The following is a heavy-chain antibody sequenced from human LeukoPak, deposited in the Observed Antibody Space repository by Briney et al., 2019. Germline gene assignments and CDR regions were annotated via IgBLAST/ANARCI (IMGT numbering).Heavy chain of an antibody. Sequence: PGGSLRLSGAASGFTGCSTDMSWVRPAPGKGLEWVLGISGSGGSSYYADSVKGTLTLSRDNSKTTLYLQMSSLRAEDTAVYYCAKVGCNWDYF. J-gene: IGHJ4*01. V-gene: IGHV3-23*01. CDR1: GFTGCSTD. CDR2: ISGSGGSS. CDR3: AKVGCNWDYF. D-gene: IGHD1-20*01.